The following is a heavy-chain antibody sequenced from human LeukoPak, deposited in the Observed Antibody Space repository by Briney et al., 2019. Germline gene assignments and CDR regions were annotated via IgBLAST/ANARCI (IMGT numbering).Heavy chain of an antibody. CDR1: GYTFTGYY. CDR2: INPKSGGT. V-gene: IGHV1-2*02. J-gene: IGHJ5*02. CDR3: ARGGCCNWFDP. D-gene: IGHD3-10*01. Sequence: ASVKVSCKASGYTFTGYYMHWVRQAPGQGLEWMGWINPKSGGTNYAQKFQGRVTMTRDTSINTAYMELSSLRSDDTAVYYCARGGCCNWFDPWGQGTLVTVCS.